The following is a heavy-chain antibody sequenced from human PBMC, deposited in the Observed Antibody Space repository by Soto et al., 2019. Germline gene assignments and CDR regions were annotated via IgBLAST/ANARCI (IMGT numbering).Heavy chain of an antibody. D-gene: IGHD1-26*01. J-gene: IGHJ4*02. Sequence: SETLSLTCTVSGGSISSSSYYWGWIRQPPGKGLEWTGSIYYSGSTYYNPSLKSRVTISVDTSKNQFSLKLSSVTAADTAVYYCARPSGSYLYYFDYWGQGTLVTVSS. CDR2: IYYSGST. CDR3: ARPSGSYLYYFDY. CDR1: GGSISSSSYY. V-gene: IGHV4-39*01.